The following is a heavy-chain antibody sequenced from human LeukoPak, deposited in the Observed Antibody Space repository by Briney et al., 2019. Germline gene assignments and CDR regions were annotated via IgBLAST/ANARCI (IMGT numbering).Heavy chain of an antibody. CDR3: ARGSRGYSYGPPGYYYMDV. Sequence: ASVKVSCKASGGTFSSYAISWVRQAPGQGLEWMGRIIPILGIANYAQKFQGRVTITADKSTSTAYMELSSLRSDDTAVYYCARGSRGYSYGPPGYYYMDVWGKGTTVTVSS. CDR2: IIPILGIA. D-gene: IGHD5-18*01. J-gene: IGHJ6*03. CDR1: GGTFSSYA. V-gene: IGHV1-69*04.